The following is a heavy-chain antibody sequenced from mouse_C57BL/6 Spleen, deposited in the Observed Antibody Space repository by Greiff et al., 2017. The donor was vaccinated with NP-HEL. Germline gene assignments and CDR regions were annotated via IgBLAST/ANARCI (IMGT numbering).Heavy chain of an antibody. J-gene: IGHJ1*03. D-gene: IGHD1-1*01. CDR2: ILPSIGRT. CDR3: ARDLCSSLYWYFAV. Sequence: VQLVESGSELGSPGSSVKLSCKDFDSEVFPIAYMSWVRQKPGHGFEWIGGILPSIGRTIYGEKFEDKATLDADTLSNTDYLELNSLTSEDSAIYDCARDLCSSLYWYFAVWGTGTPVTVSS. V-gene: IGHV15-2*01. CDR1: DSEVFPIAY.